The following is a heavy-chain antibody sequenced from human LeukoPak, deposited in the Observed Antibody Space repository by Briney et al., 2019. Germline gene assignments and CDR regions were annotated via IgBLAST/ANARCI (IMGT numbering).Heavy chain of an antibody. V-gene: IGHV3-48*01. Sequence: GGSLRLSCAASGFTFSSYGMHWVRQAPGKGLEWISYIGIDSGNTNYADSVKGRFTISGDKAKNSLYLQMNSLRVEDTAVYYCARDYKYAFDNWGQGTLVTVSS. CDR2: IGIDSGNT. CDR1: GFTFSSYG. D-gene: IGHD5-24*01. J-gene: IGHJ4*02. CDR3: ARDYKYAFDN.